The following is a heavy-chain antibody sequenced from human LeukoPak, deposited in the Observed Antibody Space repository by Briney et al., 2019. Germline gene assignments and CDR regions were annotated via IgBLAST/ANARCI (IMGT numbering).Heavy chain of an antibody. CDR2: ISSSSSYI. CDR1: GFTFSSYS. Sequence: GGSLRLSCAASGFTFSSYSMNWVRQAPGKGLEWVSSISSSSSYIYYADSVKGRFTISRDNAKNSLYLQMNSLRAEDTAVYYCARDRDYCSSTSCYEMDVWGKGTTVTVSS. V-gene: IGHV3-21*01. J-gene: IGHJ6*04. CDR3: ARDRDYCSSTSCYEMDV. D-gene: IGHD2-2*01.